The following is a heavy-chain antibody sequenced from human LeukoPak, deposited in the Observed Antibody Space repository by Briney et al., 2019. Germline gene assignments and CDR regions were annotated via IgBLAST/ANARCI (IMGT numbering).Heavy chain of an antibody. V-gene: IGHV1-24*01. D-gene: IGHD3-22*01. CDR1: GYTLTELS. CDR2: FDPEDGET. Sequence: ASVKVSCKVSGYTLTELSMHWVRQAPGKGLEWMGGFDPEDGETIYAQKFQGRVTMTEDTSTDTAYMELSSLRSEDTAVYYCAVRTYYYDSSGYYFDYWGQGTLVTVSS. J-gene: IGHJ4*02. CDR3: AVRTYYYDSSGYYFDY.